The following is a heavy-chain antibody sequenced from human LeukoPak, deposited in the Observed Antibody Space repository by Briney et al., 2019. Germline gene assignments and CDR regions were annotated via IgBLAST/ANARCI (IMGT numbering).Heavy chain of an antibody. CDR2: IRYDGSNK. V-gene: IGHV3-30*02. J-gene: IGHJ4*02. Sequence: GGSLRLSCAASGFTFTHYGMHWVRQAPGKGLEWVAFIRYDGSNKYYADSVKGRFTISRDNSKNTLYLQMNSLRAEDTAVYYCAKGTGTTLEYYFDYWGQGTLVTVSS. CDR3: AKGTGTTLEYYFDY. CDR1: GFTFTHYG. D-gene: IGHD1-1*01.